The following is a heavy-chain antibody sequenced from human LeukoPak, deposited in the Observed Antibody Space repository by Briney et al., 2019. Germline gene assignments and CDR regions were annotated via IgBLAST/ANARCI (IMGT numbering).Heavy chain of an antibody. V-gene: IGHV1-18*01. CDR1: GYTFTSYG. CDR3: ARDPPWFCGGGSCYSDY. D-gene: IGHD2-15*01. Sequence: GASVKVSCKASGYTFTSYGISWVRQAPGQGLEWLGWISAYNGNTNYAQKLQGRVTMTTDTSTSTAYMELRSLRSDDTAVYYCARDPPWFCGGGSCYSDYWGQGTLVTVSS. CDR2: ISAYNGNT. J-gene: IGHJ4*02.